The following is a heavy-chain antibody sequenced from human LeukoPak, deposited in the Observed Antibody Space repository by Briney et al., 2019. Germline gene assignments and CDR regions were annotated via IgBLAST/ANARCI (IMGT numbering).Heavy chain of an antibody. D-gene: IGHD3-3*01. CDR1: GSTFSNYA. CDR2: IIPIFGTA. J-gene: IGHJ6*03. Sequence: ASVKVSCKASGSTFSNYAISWVRQAPGQGLEWMGGIIPIFGTANYAQKLQDRVTLSMEESTSTAYMELSSLRSEDTAVYYCARGPTDYDFWSGYSKKYYYYMDVWGTGTTVIVSS. CDR3: ARGPTDYDFWSGYSKKYYYYMDV. V-gene: IGHV1-69*05.